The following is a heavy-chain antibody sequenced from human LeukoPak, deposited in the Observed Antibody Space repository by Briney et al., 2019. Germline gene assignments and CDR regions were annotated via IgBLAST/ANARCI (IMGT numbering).Heavy chain of an antibody. CDR3: AKARIAAAGTGAFDV. CDR2: FSATDGSA. CDR1: GFTVSSYG. V-gene: IGHV3-23*01. J-gene: IGHJ3*01. D-gene: IGHD6-13*01. Sequence: PGGSLRLSCAASGFTVSSYGMTWVRLAPGKGLEWVSVFSATDGSAQYAESVKGRFTISRDNSKNSLYMQMNSRRDEYTAVYYCAKARIAAAGTGAFDVRGQGTMVTVSS.